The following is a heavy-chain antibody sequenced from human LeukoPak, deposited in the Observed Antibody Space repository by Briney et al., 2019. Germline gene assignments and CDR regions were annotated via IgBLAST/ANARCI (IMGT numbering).Heavy chain of an antibody. V-gene: IGHV3-30*02. J-gene: IGHJ4*02. CDR1: GFTFSSYG. CDR2: IRYDGSNK. CDR3: ARDRLRYYDSRGYSDY. D-gene: IGHD3-22*01. Sequence: GGSLRLSCAASGFTFSSYGMHWVRQAPGKGLEWVAFIRYDGSNKYYADSVKGRFTISRDNSKNTLYFQMNSLRAEDTAVYYCARDRLRYYDSRGYSDYWGQGTQVTVSS.